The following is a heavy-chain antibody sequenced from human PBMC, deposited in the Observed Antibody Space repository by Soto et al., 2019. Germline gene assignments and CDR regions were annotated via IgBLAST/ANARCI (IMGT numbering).Heavy chain of an antibody. V-gene: IGHV3-11*01. J-gene: IGHJ6*02. CDR1: GFTFSDYY. Sequence: PGGSLRLSCTASGFTFSDYYMSWIRQAPGKGLEWVSYISSSGSTIYYADSVKGRFTISRDNAKNSLYLQMNSLRAEDTAVYYCARDRVVVPAAIPGAPVYYYYGMDVWGQGTTVTVSS. CDR2: ISSSGSTI. CDR3: ARDRVVVPAAIPGAPVYYYYGMDV. D-gene: IGHD2-2*02.